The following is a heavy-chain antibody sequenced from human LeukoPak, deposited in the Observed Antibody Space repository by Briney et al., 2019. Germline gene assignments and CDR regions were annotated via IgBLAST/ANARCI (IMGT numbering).Heavy chain of an antibody. CDR2: INPNSGGT. Sequence: GASVKVSCTASGYTFTGYYMHWVRQAPGQGLEWMGWINPNSGGTNYAQKFQGRVTMTRDTSISTAYMELSRLRSDDTAVYYCARCNDYGDSFFDYWGQGTLVTVSS. CDR3: ARCNDYGDSFFDY. V-gene: IGHV1-2*02. CDR1: GYTFTGYY. J-gene: IGHJ4*02. D-gene: IGHD4-17*01.